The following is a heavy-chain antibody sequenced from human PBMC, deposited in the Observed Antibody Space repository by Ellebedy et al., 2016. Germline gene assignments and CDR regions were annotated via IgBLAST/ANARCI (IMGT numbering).Heavy chain of an antibody. D-gene: IGHD1-26*01. J-gene: IGHJ6*02. V-gene: IGHV1-8*01. CDR2: MNPNSGNT. CDR3: ARSFRWELLDYYGMDV. CDR1: GYTFTSYD. Sequence: ASVKVSCKASGYTFTSYDINWVRQATGQGLEWMGWMNPNSGNTGYAQKFQGRVTMTRNTSISTAYMELSSLRSEDTAVYYCARSFRWELLDYYGMDVWGQGTTVTVSS.